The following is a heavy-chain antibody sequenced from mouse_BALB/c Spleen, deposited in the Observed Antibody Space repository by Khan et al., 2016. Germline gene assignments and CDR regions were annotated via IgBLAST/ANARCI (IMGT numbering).Heavy chain of an antibody. V-gene: IGHV14-3*02. CDR2: IDPANGNT. D-gene: IGHD2-12*01. Sequence: EVQLQESGAELVKPGASVKLSCTASGFNIKDTYMHWVKQRPEQGLEWIGRIDPANGNTKYDPKFQGKATITADTSSNTAYLQLSSLTSEDTAVYYCATESYYWCCDVWGAGTTVTVSS. CDR1: GFNIKDTY. CDR3: ATESYYWCCDV. J-gene: IGHJ1*01.